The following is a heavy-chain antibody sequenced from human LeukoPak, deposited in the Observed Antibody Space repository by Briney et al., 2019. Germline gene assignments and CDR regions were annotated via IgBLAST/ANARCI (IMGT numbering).Heavy chain of an antibody. J-gene: IGHJ3*02. CDR2: ISGSGGIT. V-gene: IGHV3-23*01. CDR1: GFTFSTCD. CDR3: AKFRARGAFDI. Sequence: GGSLRLSCAASGFTFSTCDMTWVRQAPGKGLEWVSSISGSGGITYYADSVKGRFTISRDNSKNTLYLRMNSLRAEDTAVYYCAKFRARGAFDIWGQGTMVTVSS.